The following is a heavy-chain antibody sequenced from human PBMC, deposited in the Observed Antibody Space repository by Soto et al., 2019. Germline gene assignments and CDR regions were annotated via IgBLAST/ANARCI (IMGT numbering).Heavy chain of an antibody. CDR3: ARDTYSSSSGY. Sequence: GGFLRLSCAASGFTVSSYSMTWVRQAPGKGLERVSVIYSAVTTYYADSVKGRLTISRDNSKNTLYLQMKSLRAEDSAVYYCARDTYSSSSGYWGQGTLVTVSS. CDR2: IYSAVTT. D-gene: IGHD6-6*01. V-gene: IGHV3-53*01. J-gene: IGHJ4*01. CDR1: GFTVSSYS.